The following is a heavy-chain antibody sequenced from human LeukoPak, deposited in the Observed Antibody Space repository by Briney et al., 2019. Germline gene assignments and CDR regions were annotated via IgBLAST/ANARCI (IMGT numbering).Heavy chain of an antibody. CDR2: INHSGST. V-gene: IGHV4-34*01. CDR3: ARAYYYGSGDYYMDV. CDR1: GGSFSGYY. D-gene: IGHD3-10*01. Sequence: PSETLSLTCAVYGGSFSGYYWSWIRQPPGKGLEWIGEINHSGSTNYNPSLKSRVTISVDTSKNQFSLKLSSVTAADTAVYYCARAYYYGSGDYYMDVWGKGTTVTVSS. J-gene: IGHJ6*03.